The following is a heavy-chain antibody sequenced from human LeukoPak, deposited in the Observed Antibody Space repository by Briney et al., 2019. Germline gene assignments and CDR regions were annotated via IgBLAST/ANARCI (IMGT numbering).Heavy chain of an antibody. D-gene: IGHD3-3*01. CDR2: MNPNSGNT. Sequence: ASVKVSCKASGYTFTSYDINWVRQATGQGLEWMGWMNPNSGNTGYAQKFQGRVTMTRNTSISTAYMELSSLRSEDTAVYYCARVFKEPYDFWSGSSNWFDPWGQGTLVTVSS. CDR3: ARVFKEPYDFWSGSSNWFDP. V-gene: IGHV1-8*01. CDR1: GYTFTSYD. J-gene: IGHJ5*02.